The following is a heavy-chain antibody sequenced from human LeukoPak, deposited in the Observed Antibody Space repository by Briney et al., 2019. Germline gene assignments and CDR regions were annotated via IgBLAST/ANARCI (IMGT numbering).Heavy chain of an antibody. CDR3: ARQAVAGTSLDY. CDR2: ISSGGTTI. V-gene: IGHV3-48*04. CDR1: GFTLSRYS. J-gene: IGHJ4*02. D-gene: IGHD6-19*01. Sequence: GGSLRLSCAASGFTLSRYSMNWVRQAPGKGLEWVSYISSGGTTIYYADSVKGRFTISRDNAKNSLYLHMNSQRAEDTAVYYCARQAVAGTSLDYWGQGTLVTVSS.